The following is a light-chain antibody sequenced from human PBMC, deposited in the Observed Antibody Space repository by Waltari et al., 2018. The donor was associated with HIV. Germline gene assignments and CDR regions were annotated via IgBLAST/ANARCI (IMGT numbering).Light chain of an antibody. J-gene: IGLJ2*01. CDR1: SGPVTSGHH. CDR3: LLSYAGSRPVV. CDR2: DTT. Sequence: QAVVTQEPSLTVSPGGTVTLTCGPSSGPVTSGHHPYWFQQKPGQAPRTLIYDTTYKHSWTPARFSGSLLGGKAALTLSGAQPEDEADYYCLLSYAGSRPVVFGGGTKVAVL. V-gene: IGLV7-46*01.